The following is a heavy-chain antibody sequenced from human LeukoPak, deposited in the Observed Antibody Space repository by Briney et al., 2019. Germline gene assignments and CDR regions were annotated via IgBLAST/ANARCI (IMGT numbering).Heavy chain of an antibody. CDR1: GGSISNYY. V-gene: IGHV4-59*01. J-gene: IGHJ6*04. CDR3: ARVGPGRHGMDV. Sequence: SETLSLTCTVSGGSISNYYWSWIRQPPGKGLEWIGYISYSGITNYNPSLKSRVTISVDTSKNQFSLKLSSVTAADTAVYYCARVGPGRHGMDVWGKGTTVTVSS. CDR2: ISYSGIT.